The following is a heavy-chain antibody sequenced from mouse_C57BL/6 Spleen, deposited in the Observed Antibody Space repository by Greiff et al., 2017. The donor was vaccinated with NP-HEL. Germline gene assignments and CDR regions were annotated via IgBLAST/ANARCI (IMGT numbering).Heavy chain of an antibody. CDR2: IDPEDGDT. CDR1: GFNIKDYY. Sequence: DVQLQQSGAELVRPGASVKLSCTASGFNIKDYYMHWVKQRPEQGLEWIGRIDPEDGDTEYAPKFQGKATMTADTSSNTAYLQLSSLTSEDTAVYYCTIYYYGRYYFDYWGQGTTLTVSS. V-gene: IGHV14-1*01. D-gene: IGHD1-1*01. CDR3: TIYYYGRYYFDY. J-gene: IGHJ2*01.